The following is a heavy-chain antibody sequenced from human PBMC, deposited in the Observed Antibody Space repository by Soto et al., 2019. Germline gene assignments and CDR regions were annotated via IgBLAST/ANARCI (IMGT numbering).Heavy chain of an antibody. CDR2: IFSGGVTT. Sequence: TGGSLRLSCSASGFSMNDYSMGRVRLAPGKGLQWVATIFSGGVTTRYADSVTGRFSLSRDNSQNMMSLQMNSLRVEDTALYYCARDRQPDGIWTFDYWGRGTLVTVSS. CDR3: ARDRQPDGIWTFDY. V-gene: IGHV3-23*01. CDR1: GFSMNDYS. J-gene: IGHJ4*02. D-gene: IGHD1-1*01.